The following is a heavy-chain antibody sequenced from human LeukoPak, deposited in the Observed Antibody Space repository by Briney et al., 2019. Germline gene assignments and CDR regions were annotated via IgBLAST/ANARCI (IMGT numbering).Heavy chain of an antibody. D-gene: IGHD7-27*01. J-gene: IGHJ6*03. Sequence: SETLSLICTVSGYSISSGYYWGWIRQPPGKGLEWIGSIYHSGSTYYNPSLKSRVTISVDRSKNQFSLKLSSVTAADTAVYYCARGDLTGLYYYYYYMDVWGKGTTVTVSS. V-gene: IGHV4-38-2*02. CDR1: GYSISSGYY. CDR2: IYHSGST. CDR3: ARGDLTGLYYYYYYMDV.